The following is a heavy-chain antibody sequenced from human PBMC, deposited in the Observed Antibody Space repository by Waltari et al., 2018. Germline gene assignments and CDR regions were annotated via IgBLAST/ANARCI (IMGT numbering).Heavy chain of an antibody. J-gene: IGHJ4*02. Sequence: QVQLQESGPGLVKPSETLSLTCTVSGYSISSGYYWGWIRQPPGKGLEWIGSSYHRGSTYYNPSLKSRVTISVDTSKNQFSLKLSSVTAADTAVYYCARDIVGATGFDYWGQGTLVTVSS. D-gene: IGHD1-26*01. CDR2: SYHRGST. CDR1: GYSISSGYY. CDR3: ARDIVGATGFDY. V-gene: IGHV4-38-2*02.